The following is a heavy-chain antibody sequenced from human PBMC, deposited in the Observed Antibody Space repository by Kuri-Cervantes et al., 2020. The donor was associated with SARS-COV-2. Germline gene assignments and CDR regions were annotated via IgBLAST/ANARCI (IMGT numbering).Heavy chain of an antibody. D-gene: IGHD3-22*01. CDR2: ISYDGSNK. J-gene: IGHJ4*02. CDR3: AKGGETAYDSSLDY. V-gene: IGHV3-30*18. Sequence: GESLKISCAASAFTFSSYAMHWVRQAPGKGLEWVAVISYDGSNKYYADSVKGRFTISRDNSKNTLYLQMNSLRAEDTAVYYCAKGGETAYDSSLDYWGRGTLVTVSS. CDR1: AFTFSSYA.